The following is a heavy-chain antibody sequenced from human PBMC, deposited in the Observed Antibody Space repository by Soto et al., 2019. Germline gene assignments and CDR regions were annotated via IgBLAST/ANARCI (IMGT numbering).Heavy chain of an antibody. Sequence: QVQLQESGPGLVKPSGTLSLNCAVSSGSISSSYWWSWVRQPPGKGLEWIGEIYHDGSTSYTPSLKSRVTISVDKSKNQFSLKLSSVTAEDTAVYYCVSSFRGIFSFYYWGQGTLVTVSS. CDR3: VSSFRGIFSFYY. D-gene: IGHD3-10*01. V-gene: IGHV4-4*02. CDR1: SGSISSSYW. J-gene: IGHJ4*02. CDR2: IYHDGST.